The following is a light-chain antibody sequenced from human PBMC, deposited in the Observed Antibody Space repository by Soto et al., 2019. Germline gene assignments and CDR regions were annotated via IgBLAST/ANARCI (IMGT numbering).Light chain of an antibody. Sequence: QSALTQPPSASGSPGQSVTISCTGTSSDVGGYNYVSWYQQHPGKARKLMIYEVSKRPSGVPDRFSGSKSGNTASLTVSGLQAADEADYYCSSYAGSNNLEVFGGGTKLTVL. V-gene: IGLV2-8*01. CDR2: EVS. CDR1: SSDVGGYNY. CDR3: SSYAGSNNLEV. J-gene: IGLJ2*01.